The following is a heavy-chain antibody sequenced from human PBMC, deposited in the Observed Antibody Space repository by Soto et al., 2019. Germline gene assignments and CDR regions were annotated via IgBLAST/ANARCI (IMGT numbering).Heavy chain of an antibody. D-gene: IGHD3-10*01. V-gene: IGHV3-49*03. CDR2: IRSKAYGGTT. CDR1: GFTFGEYA. CDR3: TRDTYYYGSGRYPFDAFDI. J-gene: IGHJ3*02. Sequence: PGGSLRLSCTASGFTFGEYAMSWFRQAPGKGLEWVGFIRSKAYGGTTEYAASVKGRFTISRDDSKSIAYLQMNSLKTEDTAVYYCTRDTYYYGSGRYPFDAFDIWGQGTMVTVSS.